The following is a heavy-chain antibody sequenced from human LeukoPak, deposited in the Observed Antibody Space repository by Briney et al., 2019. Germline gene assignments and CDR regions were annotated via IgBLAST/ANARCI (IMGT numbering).Heavy chain of an antibody. CDR1: GFTFNSYV. CDR2: ISYDGSNK. V-gene: IGHV3-30*18. J-gene: IGHJ4*02. D-gene: IGHD6-19*01. Sequence: GGTLRLSCAASGFTFNSYVMNWVRQAPGKGLEWVAVISYDGSNKYYADSVKGRFTISRDNSKNTLYLQMNSLRAEDTAVYYCAKSAVAGTMYYFDYWGQGTLVTVSS. CDR3: AKSAVAGTMYYFDY.